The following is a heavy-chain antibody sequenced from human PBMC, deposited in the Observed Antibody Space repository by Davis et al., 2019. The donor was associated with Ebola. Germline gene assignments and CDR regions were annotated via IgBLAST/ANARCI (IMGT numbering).Heavy chain of an antibody. CDR3: ARGDFGDYISSDAFDI. CDR1: GGSISSGDYS. CDR2: FYHSGRT. V-gene: IGHV4-30-2*01. Sequence: SETLSLTCAVSGGSISSGDYSWSWIRQPPGKGLEWIGYFYHSGRTYYNPSLTSRATISVDRSKHQFSLKLSSMTAADTAVYYCARGDFGDYISSDAFDIWGQGTMVTVSS. J-gene: IGHJ3*02. D-gene: IGHD4-17*01.